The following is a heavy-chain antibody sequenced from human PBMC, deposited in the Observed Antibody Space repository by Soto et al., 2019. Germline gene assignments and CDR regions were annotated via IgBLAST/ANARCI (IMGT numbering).Heavy chain of an antibody. D-gene: IGHD3-3*01. J-gene: IGHJ4*02. CDR2: IYYSGST. CDR1: GGSISSYY. CDR3: ARRHEYYDFWSGYSTAYFDY. V-gene: IGHV4-59*08. Sequence: SETLSLTCTVSGGSISSYYWSWIRQPPGKGLEWIGYIYYSGSTNYNPSLKSRVTISVDTSKNQFSLKLSSVTAADTAVYYCARRHEYYDFWSGYSTAYFDYWGQGTLVTVSS.